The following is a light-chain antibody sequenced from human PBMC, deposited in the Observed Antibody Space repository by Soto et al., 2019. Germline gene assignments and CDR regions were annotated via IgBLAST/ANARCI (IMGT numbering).Light chain of an antibody. CDR3: CSDAGSGV. J-gene: IGLJ3*02. V-gene: IGLV2-23*02. CDR1: SSDVGSYNL. Sequence: QSALTQSASVSGSPGQSITISCTGTSSDVGSYNLVSWYQQHPGKAPKLMIYEVSKRPSGVSNRFSGSKSGNTASLTISGLQAEDEADYYCCSDAGSGVFGGGTKLTVL. CDR2: EVS.